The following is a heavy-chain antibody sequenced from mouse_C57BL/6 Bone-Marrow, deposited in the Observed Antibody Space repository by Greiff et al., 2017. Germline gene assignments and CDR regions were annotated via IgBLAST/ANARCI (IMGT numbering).Heavy chain of an antibody. V-gene: IGHV1-82*01. CDR2: IYPGDGYT. D-gene: IGHD2-2*01. Sequence: QVTLKESGPELVKPGASVKLSCKASGYAFSSSWMHWVKQRPGKGLEWIGRIYPGDGYTNYNGNFKGKATLPAAKSASTAYMQLSSLTSEDSAVYFCARGGYDSWFAYWGQGTLVTVSA. CDR1: GYAFSSSW. J-gene: IGHJ3*01. CDR3: ARGGYDSWFAY.